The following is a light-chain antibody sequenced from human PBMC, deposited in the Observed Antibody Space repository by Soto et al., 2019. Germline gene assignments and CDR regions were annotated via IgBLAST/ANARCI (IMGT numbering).Light chain of an antibody. CDR1: NSDIGSNT. Sequence: QSVLTQPPSASGTPGQRVTISCSGSNSDIGSNTVSWYQQLAGTAPKLLIYSSNQRPSGVPDRFSGSKSGTSASLAISGLQSEDGADYYCAARDDSLDGVVFGGGTKVTVL. CDR3: AARDDSLDGVV. CDR2: SSN. V-gene: IGLV1-44*01. J-gene: IGLJ2*01.